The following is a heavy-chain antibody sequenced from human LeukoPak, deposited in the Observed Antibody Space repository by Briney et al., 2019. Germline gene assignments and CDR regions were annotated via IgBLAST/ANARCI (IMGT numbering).Heavy chain of an antibody. Sequence: KPSETLSLTCTVSGGSISSYHWIWIRQPPGEGLEWIGYIHYSGSTNYNPSLKSRVTTSVDTSKKQFSLKLRSVTAADTAVYYCARSVSWGLLVRDDAFDIWGQGTMVTVSS. J-gene: IGHJ3*02. D-gene: IGHD2-21*01. CDR2: IHYSGST. CDR3: ARSVSWGLLVRDDAFDI. CDR1: GGSISSYH. V-gene: IGHV4-59*08.